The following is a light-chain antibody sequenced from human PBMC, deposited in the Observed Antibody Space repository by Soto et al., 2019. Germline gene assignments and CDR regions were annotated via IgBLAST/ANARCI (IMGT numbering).Light chain of an antibody. CDR3: QQYNNWPIT. CDR1: QSVSSN. CDR2: GAS. V-gene: IGKV3-15*01. J-gene: IGKJ5*01. Sequence: EIVMTQSPATLSVPPGESATLSCRASQSVSSNLAWYQQKPGQAPRPLIYGASTRATGIPARFSGSGSGTEFTLTISSLQSEDFAVYYCQQYNNWPITFGQGTRLEIK.